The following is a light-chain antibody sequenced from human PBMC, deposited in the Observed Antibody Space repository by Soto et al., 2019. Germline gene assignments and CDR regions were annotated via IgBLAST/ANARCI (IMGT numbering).Light chain of an antibody. V-gene: IGLV2-14*01. CDR3: RSFTSSRIYV. Sequence: QSVMSEPASVCGSTGESITISCTGTSSDVGGYNYVSWFQLHPGKAPKLMVYEVSNRPSGISSRFSGSKFGNTASLTISGLQAEDEADYYCRSFTSSRIYVFGTGTKVTVL. CDR1: SSDVGGYNY. J-gene: IGLJ1*01. CDR2: EVS.